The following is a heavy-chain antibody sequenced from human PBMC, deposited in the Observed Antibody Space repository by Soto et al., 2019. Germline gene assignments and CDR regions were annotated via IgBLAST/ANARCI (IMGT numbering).Heavy chain of an antibody. V-gene: IGHV4-59*08. CDR1: GGSISSYY. J-gene: IGHJ5*02. CDR3: ARRRASSQDWFDP. CDR2: IYYSGVT. Sequence: PSETLSLTCTVSGGSISSYYWSWIRQPPGKGLEWIGYIYYSGVTNYNPSLKSRVTISVDTSNNQFSLNLSSVTAADTAIYYCARRRASSQDWFDPWGQGTLVTVSS.